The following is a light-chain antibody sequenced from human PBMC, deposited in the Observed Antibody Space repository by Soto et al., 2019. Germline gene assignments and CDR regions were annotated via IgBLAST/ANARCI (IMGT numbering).Light chain of an antibody. CDR2: GAS. Sequence: EIVMTQSPATLSVSPGERATLSCRASQSISSNLAWYQQKPGQAPRLLIYGASSRATGIPDGFSGSGSGTDFTLTISRLEPEDFAVYYCQQYGSSPEITFGQGTRLEIK. CDR1: QSISSN. CDR3: QQYGSSPEIT. J-gene: IGKJ5*01. V-gene: IGKV3-20*01.